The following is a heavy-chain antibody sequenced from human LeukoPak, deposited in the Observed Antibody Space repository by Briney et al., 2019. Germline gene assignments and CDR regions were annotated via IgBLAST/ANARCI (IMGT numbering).Heavy chain of an antibody. CDR1: GYSISSGYY. CDR2: IYHSGST. D-gene: IGHD2-8*01. CDR3: ARRVTDAFDI. J-gene: IGHJ3*02. V-gene: IGHV4-38-2*01. Sequence: SETLSLTCAVSGYSISSGYYWGWIRQPPGKGLEWIGSIYHSGSTYHNPSLKSRVTISVDTSKNQFSLKLSSVTAADTAVYYCARRVTDAFDIWGQGTMVTVSS.